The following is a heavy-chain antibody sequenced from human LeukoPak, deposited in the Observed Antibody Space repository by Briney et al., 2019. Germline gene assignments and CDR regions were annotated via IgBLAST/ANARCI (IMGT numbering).Heavy chain of an antibody. CDR1: GFTFSSYG. J-gene: IGHJ5*02. CDR3: AAVPYYYYDSSGYYRGGLNWFDP. D-gene: IGHD3-22*01. CDR2: TRYDGSNK. Sequence: GGSLRLSCAASGFTFSSYGMHWVRQAPGKGLEWVAFTRYDGSNKYYADSVKGRFTISRDNSKNTLYLQMNSLRAEDTAVYYCAAVPYYYYDSSGYYRGGLNWFDPWGQGTLVTVSS. V-gene: IGHV3-30*02.